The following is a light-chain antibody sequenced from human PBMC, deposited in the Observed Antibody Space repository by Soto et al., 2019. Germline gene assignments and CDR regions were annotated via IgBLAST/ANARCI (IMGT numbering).Light chain of an antibody. CDR3: SSYAGSLVV. CDR2: EVS. J-gene: IGLJ2*01. V-gene: IGLV2-8*01. CDR1: SSDVGGYNY. Sequence: QSVLTQPPSASGSPGQSVTISCTGTSSDVGGYNYVSWYQQHPGKAPKLMIYEVSKRPSGVPDRFSGSKSDNTASLTVSGLQAEDEADYYCSSYAGSLVVFGGGTKVTVL.